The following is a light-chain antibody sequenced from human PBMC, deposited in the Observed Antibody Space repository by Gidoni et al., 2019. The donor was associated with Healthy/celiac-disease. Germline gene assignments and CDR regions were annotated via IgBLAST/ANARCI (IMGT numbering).Light chain of an antibody. CDR2: AAS. Sequence: DIQMTQSPSSLSASVGDRVIITCRASQSISSYLNWYQQKPGKAPKLLIYAASSLQSGVPSRFSGSGFGTDFTLTISSLQPEDFATYYCQQSYSTPLTFGQXTKVEIK. CDR1: QSISSY. CDR3: QQSYSTPLT. V-gene: IGKV1-39*01. J-gene: IGKJ1*01.